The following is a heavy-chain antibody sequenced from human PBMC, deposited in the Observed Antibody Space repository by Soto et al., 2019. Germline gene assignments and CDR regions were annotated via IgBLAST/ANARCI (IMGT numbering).Heavy chain of an antibody. CDR3: ARVSPFFDL. CDR2: ISYSGNT. CDR1: AGSLSSLTSY. Sequence: SETLSLTCTVSAGSLSSLTSYLGWIRQPPGKGLEWIASISYSGNTYDNPSLKSRVTMSVDTSKNQFSLNLNSVTAADTDVYLCARVSPFFDLWGQGILVTVSS. J-gene: IGHJ4*01. V-gene: IGHV4-39*02.